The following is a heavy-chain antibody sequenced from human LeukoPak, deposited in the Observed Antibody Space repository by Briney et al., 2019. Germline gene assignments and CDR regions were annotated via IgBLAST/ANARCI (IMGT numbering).Heavy chain of an antibody. V-gene: IGHV3-23*01. Sequence: GGSLRLSCAASGFTFSSYGMHWVRQAPGKGLECVSAITGTGDATYYADSVKGRFTISRDNSKNTLYLQMNSLRAEDTAVYYCAKDFWSGYKAFDIWGQGTMVTVSS. CDR1: GFTFSSYG. CDR3: AKDFWSGYKAFDI. CDR2: ITGTGDAT. D-gene: IGHD3-3*01. J-gene: IGHJ3*02.